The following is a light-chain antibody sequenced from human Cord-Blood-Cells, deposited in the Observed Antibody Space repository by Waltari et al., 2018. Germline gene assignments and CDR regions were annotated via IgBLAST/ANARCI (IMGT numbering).Light chain of an antibody. CDR1: QDISNY. J-gene: IGKJ3*01. V-gene: IGKV1-33*01. Sequence: DIQMTQSPSSLSASVGDRVPTTCKARQDISNYLNWYQQKPGKAPKLLIYDASNLETGVPSRFSGSGSGTDFTFTISSLQPEDIATYYCQQYDNLPFTFGPGTKVDIK. CDR3: QQYDNLPFT. CDR2: DAS.